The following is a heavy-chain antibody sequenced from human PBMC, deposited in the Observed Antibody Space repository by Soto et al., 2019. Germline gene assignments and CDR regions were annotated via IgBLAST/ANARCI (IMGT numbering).Heavy chain of an antibody. D-gene: IGHD3-22*01. CDR1: VGSIISYY. CDR2: IYTSGST. Sequence: SETLSLTCTFSVGSIISYYWSWIRQPAGKGLEWIGRIYTSGSTNYNPSLKSRVTMSVDTSKNQFSLKLSSVTAADTAVYYCARVHYYDSSGYPLGPLFDYWGQGTLVTVSS. J-gene: IGHJ4*02. CDR3: ARVHYYDSSGYPLGPLFDY. V-gene: IGHV4-4*07.